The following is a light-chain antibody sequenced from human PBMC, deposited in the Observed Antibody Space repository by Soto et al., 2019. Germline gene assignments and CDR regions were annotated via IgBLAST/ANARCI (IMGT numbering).Light chain of an antibody. J-gene: IGKJ5*01. V-gene: IGKV1-5*01. CDR1: QSISSW. CDR2: DAS. Sequence: DVQMTQSPSTVSAYVGDRVTITCRASQSISSWLAWYQQKPGKAPKLLIYDASSLESGVPSRFSGSGSGTDFTLTISSLQPEDFATYYCQQFNNYLITFGQGTRLEIK. CDR3: QQFNNYLIT.